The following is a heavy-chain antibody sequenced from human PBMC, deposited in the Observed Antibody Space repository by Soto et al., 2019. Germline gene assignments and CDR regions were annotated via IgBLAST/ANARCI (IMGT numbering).Heavy chain of an antibody. CDR1: GYTFTSYG. J-gene: IGHJ6*02. CDR2: ISAYNGNT. Sequence: ASVKVSCKASGYTFTSYGISWVRQAPGQGLEWMGWISAYNGNTNYAQKLQGRVTMTTDTSTSTAYMEPRSLRSDDTAVYYCARGKYRGYYDSSGYYFYYYYGMDVWGQGTTVTVSS. CDR3: ARGKYRGYYDSSGYYFYYYYGMDV. D-gene: IGHD3-22*01. V-gene: IGHV1-18*01.